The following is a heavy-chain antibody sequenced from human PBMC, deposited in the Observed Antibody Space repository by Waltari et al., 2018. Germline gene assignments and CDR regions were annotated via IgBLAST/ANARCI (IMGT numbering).Heavy chain of an antibody. Sequence: EVQLVETGGGLIQPGGSLRLSCSASGFTVSSNYMSWVRQAPGKGVVWVSVIDSGGSKYYADSVKGRCTISRDNSKNTLYLQMNSLRAEDTAVYYCARDSGRGSRGFDYWGQGTLVTVSS. CDR2: IDSGGSK. D-gene: IGHD3-10*01. CDR3: ARDSGRGSRGFDY. J-gene: IGHJ4*02. CDR1: GFTVSSNY. V-gene: IGHV3-53*02.